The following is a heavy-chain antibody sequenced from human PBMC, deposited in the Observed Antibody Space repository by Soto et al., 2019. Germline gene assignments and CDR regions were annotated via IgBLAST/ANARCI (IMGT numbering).Heavy chain of an antibody. CDR1: GFTFSSYA. CDR3: ASLQYSSGWYSGIDY. V-gene: IGHV3-30-3*01. J-gene: IGHJ4*02. D-gene: IGHD6-19*01. Sequence: QVQLVESGGGVVQPGRSLRLSCAASGFTFSSYAMHWVRQAPGKGLEWVAVISYDGSNKYYADSVKGRFTISRDNSKNTLYLQMNSLRAEDTAVYYCASLQYSSGWYSGIDYWGQGTLVTVSS. CDR2: ISYDGSNK.